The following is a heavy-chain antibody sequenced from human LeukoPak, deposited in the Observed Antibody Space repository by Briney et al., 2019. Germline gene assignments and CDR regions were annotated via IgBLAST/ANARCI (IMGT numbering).Heavy chain of an antibody. CDR1: GYTFTGYY. J-gene: IGHJ5*02. CDR3: ARVGTGILPRSSWFDP. CDR2: INPNSGGT. D-gene: IGHD3-10*01. V-gene: IGHV1-2*02. Sequence: ASVKVSCKASGYTFTGYYMHWVRQAPGRGLEWMGWINPNSGGTNYAQKFQGRVTMTRDTSISTAYMELSRLRSDDTAVYYCARVGTGILPRSSWFDPWGQGTLVTVSS.